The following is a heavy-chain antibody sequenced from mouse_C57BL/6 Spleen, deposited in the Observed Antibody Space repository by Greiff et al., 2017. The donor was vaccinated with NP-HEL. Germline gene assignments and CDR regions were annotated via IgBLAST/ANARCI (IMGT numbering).Heavy chain of an antibody. CDR3: AREGIYYDYAFDY. J-gene: IGHJ2*01. CDR1: GYTFTSYW. Sequence: QVQLKQPGTELVKPGASVKLSCKASGYTFTSYWMHWVKQRPGQGLEWIGNINPSNGGTNYNEKFKSKATLTVDKSSSTAYMQLSSLTSEDSAVYYCAREGIYYDYAFDYWGQGTTLTVSS. CDR2: INPSNGGT. V-gene: IGHV1-53*01. D-gene: IGHD2-4*01.